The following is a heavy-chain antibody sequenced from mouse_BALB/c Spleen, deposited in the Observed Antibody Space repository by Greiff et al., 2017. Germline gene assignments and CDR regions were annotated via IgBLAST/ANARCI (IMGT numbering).Heavy chain of an antibody. V-gene: IGHV1-87*01. CDR3: ARELRHSYYAMDY. D-gene: IGHD1-2*01. Sequence: QVQLQQSGAELARPGASVKLSCKASGYTFTSYWMQWVKQRPGQGLEWIGAIYPGDGDTRYTQKFKGKATLTADKSSSTDYMQLSSLASEDSAVYCCARELRHSYYAMDYWGQGTSVTVSS. J-gene: IGHJ4*01. CDR1: GYTFTSYW. CDR2: IYPGDGDT.